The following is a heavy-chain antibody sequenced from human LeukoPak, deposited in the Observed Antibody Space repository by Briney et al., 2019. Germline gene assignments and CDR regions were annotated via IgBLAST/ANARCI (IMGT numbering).Heavy chain of an antibody. D-gene: IGHD3-10*01. Sequence: GGSLRLSCAASGFTFSDYYMSWVRQAPGKGLEWVSAISGSGGSTYYADSVKGRFTISRDNSKNTLYLQMNSLRAEDTAVYYCAKAGHYGSGSYYSDYWGRGTLVTVSP. J-gene: IGHJ4*02. CDR1: GFTFSDYY. V-gene: IGHV3-23*01. CDR2: ISGSGGST. CDR3: AKAGHYGSGSYYSDY.